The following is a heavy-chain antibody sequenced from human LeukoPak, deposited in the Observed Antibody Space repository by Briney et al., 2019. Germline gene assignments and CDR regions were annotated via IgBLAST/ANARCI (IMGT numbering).Heavy chain of an antibody. V-gene: IGHV4-59*08. CDR3: ARHYSSGWHVWFDP. J-gene: IGHJ5*02. CDR2: THYTGNT. CDR1: GDSINNYY. D-gene: IGHD6-19*01. Sequence: SSETLSLTCSVSGDSINNYYWNWIRQPPGKELEWIAYTHYTGNTKSNPSLKSRVTTSVDTSKSQFSLKLSSVTAADTAVYYCARHYSSGWHVWFDPWGQGTLVTVSS.